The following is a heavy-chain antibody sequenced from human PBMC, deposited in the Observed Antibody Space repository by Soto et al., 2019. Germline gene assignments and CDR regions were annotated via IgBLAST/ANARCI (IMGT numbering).Heavy chain of an antibody. Sequence: SETLSLTCTVSVGSISSGDYYWSWIRQHPGKGLEWIGYIYYSGSTYYNPSLKSRVTISVDTSKNQFSLKLSSVTAADTAVYYCARSHRLPAADFDYWGPATLVNVS. CDR1: VGSISSGDYY. D-gene: IGHD6-25*01. J-gene: IGHJ4*02. CDR3: ARSHRLPAADFDY. CDR2: IYYSGST. V-gene: IGHV4-31*03.